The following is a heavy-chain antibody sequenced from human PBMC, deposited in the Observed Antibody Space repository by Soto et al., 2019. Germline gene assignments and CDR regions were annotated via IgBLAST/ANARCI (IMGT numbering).Heavy chain of an antibody. Sequence: PGGSLRLSCAASGFRFSDYSMNWVRQAPGRGLEWVSYISSSSFTIHYADSVEGRFAISRDNAKNSLYLQMNSLRVEDTAVYYCAIVYNDSWTGDFDTWGQDDLLTISS. D-gene: IGHD3-3*01. J-gene: IGHJ4*01. CDR2: ISSSSFTI. CDR1: GFRFSDYS. CDR3: AIVYNDSWTGDFDT. V-gene: IGHV3-48*01.